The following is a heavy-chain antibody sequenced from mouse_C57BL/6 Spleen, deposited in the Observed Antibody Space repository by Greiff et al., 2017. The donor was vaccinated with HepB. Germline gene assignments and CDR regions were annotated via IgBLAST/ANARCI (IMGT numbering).Heavy chain of an antibody. V-gene: IGHV1-9*01. CDR3: ARSRMVTTWYWYFDV. CDR2: ILPGSGST. D-gene: IGHD2-2*01. Sequence: QVQLKQSGAELMKPGASVKLSCKATGYTFTGYWIEWVKQRPGHGLEWIGEILPGSGSTNYNEKFKGKATFTADKSSNTAYMKLSSLPTEDSAIYYCARSRMVTTWYWYFDVWGTGTTVTVSS. J-gene: IGHJ1*03. CDR1: GYTFTGYW.